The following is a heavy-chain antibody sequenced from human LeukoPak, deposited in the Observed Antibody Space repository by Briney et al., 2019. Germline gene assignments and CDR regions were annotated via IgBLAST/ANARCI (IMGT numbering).Heavy chain of an antibody. CDR2: ISAYNGNT. D-gene: IGHD3-10*01. CDR1: GYTFTSYG. V-gene: IGHV1-18*01. Sequence: GASVKVSCKASGYTFTSYGISWVRQAPGQGLEWMGWISAYNGNTNYAQKLQGRVTMTTDTSTSTAYMELRSLRSDDTAVYYCARDHIMGRFGELFPRWFDPWGQGTLVTVSS. J-gene: IGHJ5*02. CDR3: ARDHIMGRFGELFPRWFDP.